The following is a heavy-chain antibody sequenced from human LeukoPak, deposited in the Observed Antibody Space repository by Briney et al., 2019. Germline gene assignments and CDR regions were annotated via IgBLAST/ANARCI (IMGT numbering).Heavy chain of an antibody. Sequence: SETLSLTCAVYGGSFSGYYWSWIRQPPGKGLEWIGEINHSGSTNYNPSLKSRVTISVDTSKNQFSLKLSSVTAADTAVYYCAREGVYDGYAYFDYWGQGTLVTVSS. J-gene: IGHJ4*02. CDR1: GGSFSGYY. D-gene: IGHD3-16*01. V-gene: IGHV4-34*01. CDR2: INHSGST. CDR3: AREGVYDGYAYFDY.